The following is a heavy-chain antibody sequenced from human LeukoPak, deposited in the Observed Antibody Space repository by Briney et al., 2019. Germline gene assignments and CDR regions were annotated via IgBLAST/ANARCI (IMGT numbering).Heavy chain of an antibody. Sequence: SVKVSFKASGGTFSSYAISWVRQAPGQGLEWMGRIIPIFGIANYAQKFQGRVTINADKSTSTAYMELSSLRSEDTAVYYCASSRDVLTGVFDYWGQGTLVTVSS. D-gene: IGHD2-21*02. CDR3: ASSRDVLTGVFDY. CDR2: IIPIFGIA. J-gene: IGHJ4*02. V-gene: IGHV1-69*04. CDR1: GGTFSSYA.